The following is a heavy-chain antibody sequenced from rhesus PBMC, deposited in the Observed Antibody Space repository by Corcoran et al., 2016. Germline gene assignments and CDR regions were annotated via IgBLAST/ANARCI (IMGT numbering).Heavy chain of an antibody. D-gene: IGHD3-28*01. Sequence: QVQLVQSGAEVKKPGSSVKVFCKSSGYTLTDYFMNWVRQAHRQGLEWREWINPYNGNTKYAQKFQGRCTMTRETSTRTTYMELSSLRSEDTAVYYCAIDPSITMIVVITQKWYFDLWGPGTPITFSS. J-gene: IGHJ2*01. CDR3: AIDPSITMIVVITQKWYFDL. CDR1: GYTLTDYF. CDR2: INPYNGNT. V-gene: IGHV1S2*01.